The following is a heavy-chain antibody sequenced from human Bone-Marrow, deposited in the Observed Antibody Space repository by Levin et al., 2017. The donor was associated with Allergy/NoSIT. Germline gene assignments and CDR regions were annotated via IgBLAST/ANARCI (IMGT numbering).Heavy chain of an antibody. CDR3: AREKVTMMGEIIESSFDV. CDR2: ISSDGSKE. V-gene: IGHV3-30-3*01. D-gene: IGHD3-10*01. J-gene: IGHJ4*02. Sequence: GGSLRLSCAASEFTFSTYAMHWVRQAPGKGLEWVAVISSDGSKEHYADSVKGRFTISRDNSKNTLYLQMNSLRREDTAMYYCAREKVTMMGEIIESSFDVWGQGPLVTVS. CDR1: EFTFSTYA.